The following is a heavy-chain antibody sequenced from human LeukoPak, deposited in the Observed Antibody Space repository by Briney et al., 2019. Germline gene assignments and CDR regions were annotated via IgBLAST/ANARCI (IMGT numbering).Heavy chain of an antibody. V-gene: IGHV4-34*01. CDR3: ARGRVVAYCGGDCYWLHAFDI. CDR2: INHSGST. Sequence: PSETLSLTCAVYGGSFSGYYWSWIRQPPGKGLEWIGEINHSGSTNYNPSLKSRVTISVDTSKNQFSLKLSSVTAADTAVYYCARGRVVAYCGGDCYWLHAFDIWGQGTMVTVSS. J-gene: IGHJ3*02. CDR1: GGSFSGYY. D-gene: IGHD2-21*02.